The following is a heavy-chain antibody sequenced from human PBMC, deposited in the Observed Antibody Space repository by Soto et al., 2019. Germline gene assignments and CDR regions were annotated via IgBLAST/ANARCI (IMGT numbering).Heavy chain of an antibody. Sequence: SETLSLTCAVYGGSFIGYYWSWILQPPGKGLEWIGEINHSGSTNYNPSLKSRVTISVDTSKNQFSLKLSSVTAADTAVYYCARGYKDIVLMVYAIRGYYFDYWGQGTLVTVS. CDR1: GGSFIGYY. V-gene: IGHV4-34*01. D-gene: IGHD2-8*01. CDR3: ARGYKDIVLMVYAIRGYYFDY. CDR2: INHSGST. J-gene: IGHJ4*02.